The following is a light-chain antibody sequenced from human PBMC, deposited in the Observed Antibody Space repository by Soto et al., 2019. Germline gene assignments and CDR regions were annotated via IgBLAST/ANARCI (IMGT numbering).Light chain of an antibody. V-gene: IGKV3-20*01. J-gene: IGKJ5*01. CDR1: QSVSSSY. CDR3: QQYGSSPGIT. Sequence: EIVLTQSAGTLSLSPVARATLSCRAIQSVSSSYLAWYQQKPGQAPRLLIYGASSRATGIPDRFSGSGSGTDFTLTISRLEPEDFAVYYCQQYGSSPGITFGQGTRLEIK. CDR2: GAS.